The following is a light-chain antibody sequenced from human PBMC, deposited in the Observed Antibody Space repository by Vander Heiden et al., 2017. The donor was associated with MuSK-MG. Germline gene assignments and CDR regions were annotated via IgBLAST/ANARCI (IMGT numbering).Light chain of an antibody. CDR2: AAS. CDR1: QDISKY. V-gene: IGKV1-27*01. CDR3: QNYNGAPLT. Sequence: DIQLTQSPSSLSASVGDRVTISCRASQDISKYLAWYQQKPGKAPKLLIYAASTLQSGVPSRFSRGGSGTDFTLTISSLQPEDVAAYYCQNYNGAPLTFGGGTKVQIK. J-gene: IGKJ4*01.